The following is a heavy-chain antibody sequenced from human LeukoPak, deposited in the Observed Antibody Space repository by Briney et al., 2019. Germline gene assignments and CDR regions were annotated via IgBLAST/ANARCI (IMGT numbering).Heavy chain of an antibody. D-gene: IGHD1-26*01. Sequence: PGGSLRLSCAASGFTFSSYDMHWVRQATGKGLEWVSAIGTAGDTYYPGSVKGRFTISRENAKNSLYLQMNSLRAGDTAVYYCARDPYNGNYGHYYYYYMDVWGKGTTVTISS. V-gene: IGHV3-13*01. CDR1: GFTFSSYD. CDR3: ARDPYNGNYGHYYYYYMDV. CDR2: IGTAGDT. J-gene: IGHJ6*03.